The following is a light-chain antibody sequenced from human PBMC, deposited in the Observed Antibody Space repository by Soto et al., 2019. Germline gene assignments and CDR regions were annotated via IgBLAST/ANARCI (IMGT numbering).Light chain of an antibody. V-gene: IGLV2-8*01. CDR1: SSDVGGYNY. CDR2: EVS. CDR3: SSYAGSNNYV. Sequence: QSALTQPPSASGSPGESVTISCTGTSSDVGGYNYVSWYQQHPGKAPKLMIYEVSKRPSGVPDRFSGSKSGNTASLTVSGPQAEDEVDYYCSSYAGSNNYVFGIGTKVTVL. J-gene: IGLJ1*01.